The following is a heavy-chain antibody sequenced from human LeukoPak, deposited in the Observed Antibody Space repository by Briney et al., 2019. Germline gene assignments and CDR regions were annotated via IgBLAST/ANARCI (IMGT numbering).Heavy chain of an antibody. CDR2: MSPNSGNT. V-gene: IGHV1-8*01. CDR1: GYTFTSYD. CDR3: VRTPPKWGADY. D-gene: IGHD7-27*01. J-gene: IGHJ4*02. Sequence: LGASVKVSCKASGYTFTSYDFNWVRQATGQGLEWMGWMSPNSGNTGYAQKFQGRVTMTRNTAMSTAYMELSSLRSEDTAVYYCVRTPPKWGADYWGQGTLVTVSS.